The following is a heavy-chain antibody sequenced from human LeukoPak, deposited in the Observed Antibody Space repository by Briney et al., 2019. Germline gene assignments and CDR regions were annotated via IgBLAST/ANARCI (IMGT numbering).Heavy chain of an antibody. CDR1: GFTFSSYA. Sequence: GGSLRLSCTASGFTFSSYAMNWVRQAPGKGLEWVSGIGAGGTSTYYADSVKGRFTIFRDNSRNTLYLQMNSLRAEDTAVYYCARTLCSGGSCYSSYDYWGQGTLVTVSS. V-gene: IGHV3-23*01. CDR3: ARTLCSGGSCYSSYDY. CDR2: IGAGGTST. D-gene: IGHD2-15*01. J-gene: IGHJ4*02.